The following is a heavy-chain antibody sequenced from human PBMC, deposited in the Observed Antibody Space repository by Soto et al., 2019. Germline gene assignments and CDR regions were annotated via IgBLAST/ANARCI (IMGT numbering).Heavy chain of an antibody. CDR2: IGGTGSKT. Sequence: GSSLRLSCEASGFTFKNYAMSWFLQGPGKGLEWVSTIGGTGSKTYYAESVNGRFTVSRDNDSDALHLQISSLRAEDTAVYYCAKHYLVRTFTRTDALDIWGQGTMVTVSS. CDR3: AKHYLVRTFTRTDALDI. D-gene: IGHD3-10*01. CDR1: GFTFKNYA. J-gene: IGHJ3*02. V-gene: IGHV3-23*01.